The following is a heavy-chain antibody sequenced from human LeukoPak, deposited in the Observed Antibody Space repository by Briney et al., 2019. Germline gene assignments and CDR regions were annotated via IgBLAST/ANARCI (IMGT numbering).Heavy chain of an antibody. CDR3: AKDLRYGDFEYFQN. J-gene: IGHJ1*01. CDR2: ISGSGDNT. CDR1: RFTFSSYD. Sequence: GGSLRASCAASRFTFSSYDLSWVRQAPGKGLEWVSGISGSGDNTYYADSVKGRFTISRDNSKNTLYLQMNSLRAEDTAIYYCAKDLRYGDFEYFQNWGQGTLVTVSS. V-gene: IGHV3-23*01. D-gene: IGHD4-17*01.